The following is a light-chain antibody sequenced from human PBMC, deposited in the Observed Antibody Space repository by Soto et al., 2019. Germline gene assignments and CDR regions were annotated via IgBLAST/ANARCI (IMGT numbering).Light chain of an antibody. J-gene: IGKJ1*01. CDR1: QSVSSSY. CDR3: QQYGSSPVT. Sequence: EIVLTQSPGTLSLSPGERATLSCRASQSVSSSYLAWYQQKPGQAPRLLIYGASSRATGIPDRFSGSGSGTDFPLTISRLEPEDFAVYYCQQYGSSPVTFRQGTKVEIK. V-gene: IGKV3-20*01. CDR2: GAS.